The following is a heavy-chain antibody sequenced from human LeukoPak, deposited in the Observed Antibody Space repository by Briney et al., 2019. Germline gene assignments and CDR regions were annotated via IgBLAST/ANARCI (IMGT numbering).Heavy chain of an antibody. D-gene: IGHD3-22*01. CDR3: AKVGEYYCDSSGYYFDY. V-gene: IGHV3-23*01. Sequence: GGSLRLSCAASGFTFSAYSMTWVRQAPGKGLEWVSTISGSGENIYFADSVKGRFTISRDNSKNTLYLQMNSLRAEDTAVYYCAKVGEYYCDSSGYYFDYWGQGTLVTVSS. J-gene: IGHJ4*02. CDR2: ISGSGENI. CDR1: GFTFSAYS.